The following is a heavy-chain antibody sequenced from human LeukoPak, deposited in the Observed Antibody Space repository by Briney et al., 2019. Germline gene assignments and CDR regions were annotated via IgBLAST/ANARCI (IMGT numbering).Heavy chain of an antibody. CDR1: GYSISSDCY. Sequence: SETLSLTCSVSGYSISSDCYWGCIRQPPGKGLEWIGFIYYSGSTYYNPSLKSRVTISVDTSKNQFSLKMSSVTAADTAVYYCARRSDCSSTSCYVLFDYWGQGTLVTVSS. V-gene: IGHV4-38-2*02. D-gene: IGHD2-2*01. J-gene: IGHJ4*02. CDR3: ARRSDCSSTSCYVLFDY. CDR2: IYYSGST.